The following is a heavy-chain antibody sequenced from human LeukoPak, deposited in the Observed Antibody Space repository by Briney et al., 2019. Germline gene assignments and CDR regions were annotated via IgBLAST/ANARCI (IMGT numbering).Heavy chain of an antibody. CDR2: IYYSGST. J-gene: IGHJ4*02. D-gene: IGHD2-21*02. CDR1: GGSISSGGYY. Sequence: PSETLSLTCTVSGGSISSGGYYWSWIRQHPGKGLEGIVYIYYSGSTYYNLSVESRVTISVDTSKNQFSLKLSSVTAADTAVYYCARDWLAYCGGDCSLWGQGTLVTVSS. CDR3: ARDWLAYCGGDCSL. V-gene: IGHV4-31*03.